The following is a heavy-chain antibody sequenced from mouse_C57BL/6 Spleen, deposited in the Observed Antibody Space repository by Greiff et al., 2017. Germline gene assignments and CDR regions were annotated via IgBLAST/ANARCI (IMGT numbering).Heavy chain of an antibody. CDR1: GYTFTDYE. Sequence: QVQLQQSGAELVRPGASVTLSCKASGYTFTDYEMHWVKQTPVHGLEWIGAIDPETGGTAYNQKFKGKAILTADKSSSTAYMELRSLTSEDSAVYYCTRYYYSNRGWFAYWGQGTLVTVSA. V-gene: IGHV1-15*01. D-gene: IGHD2-5*01. CDR2: IDPETGGT. J-gene: IGHJ3*01. CDR3: TRYYYSNRGWFAY.